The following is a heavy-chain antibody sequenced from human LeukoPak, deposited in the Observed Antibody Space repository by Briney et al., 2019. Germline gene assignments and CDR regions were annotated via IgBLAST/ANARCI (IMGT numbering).Heavy chain of an antibody. CDR1: GYSFTSYW. J-gene: IGHJ4*02. CDR3: ASSVGGAASGTYYFDY. Sequence: GESLQISCKGSGYSFTSYWISWVRQLPGKGLEWMGIINPGDSDTRYSPSFQSQVTISADKSISTAYLQWSSLKASDTAMYYCASSVGGAASGTYYFDYWGQGTLVTVSS. D-gene: IGHD6-13*01. V-gene: IGHV5-51*01. CDR2: INPGDSDT.